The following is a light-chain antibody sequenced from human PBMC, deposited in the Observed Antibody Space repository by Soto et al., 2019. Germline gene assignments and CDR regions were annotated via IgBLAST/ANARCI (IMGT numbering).Light chain of an antibody. V-gene: IGLV2-23*01. CDR1: SSDVGNYDL. CDR3: CSYAGSSTPVV. CDR2: EGS. Sequence: QSVLNQPASVSGSPGQSITISCTGTSSDVGNYDLVSWYQQYPCKAPKLMIYEGSKGPSGVSNRFSGSKSGNTASLTISGLQAEDEADYYCCSYAGSSTPVVFGGGTKVTVL. J-gene: IGLJ2*01.